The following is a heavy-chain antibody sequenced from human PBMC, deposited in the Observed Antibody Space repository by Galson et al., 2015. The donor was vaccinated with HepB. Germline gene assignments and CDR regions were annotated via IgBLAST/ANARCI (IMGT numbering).Heavy chain of an antibody. V-gene: IGHV1-18*04. CDR3: ARMGVERITMVRGVLTSPTYYYYGMDV. D-gene: IGHD3-10*01. Sequence: SVKVSCKASGYTFTSYGISWVRQAPGQGLEWMGWISAYNGNTNYAQKLQGRVTMTTDTSTSTAYMELRSLRSDDTAVYYCARMGVERITMVRGVLTSPTYYYYGMDVWGQGTTVTVSS. CDR2: ISAYNGNT. J-gene: IGHJ6*02. CDR1: GYTFTSYG.